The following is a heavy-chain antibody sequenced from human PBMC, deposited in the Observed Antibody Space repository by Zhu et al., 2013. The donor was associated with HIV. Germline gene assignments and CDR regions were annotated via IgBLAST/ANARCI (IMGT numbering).Heavy chain of an antibody. CDR3: ARAVGAMIDY. J-gene: IGHJ4*02. D-gene: IGHD1-26*01. CDR1: GGTFNTYG. Sequence: QVQLVQSGAEVKKPGSSVKVSCKASGGTFNTYGIAWVRQATGHGLEWMGGIIPIFGTTNYAQQFQGRVTITADESTSTVYMELSSLRFEDTAVYYCARAVGAMIDYWGQGTLVTVSS. V-gene: IGHV1-69*01. CDR2: IIPIFGTT.